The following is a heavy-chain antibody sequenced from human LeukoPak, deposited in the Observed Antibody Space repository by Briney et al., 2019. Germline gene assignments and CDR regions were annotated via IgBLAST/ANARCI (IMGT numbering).Heavy chain of an antibody. CDR2: ISVRSNYI. J-gene: IGHJ4*02. V-gene: IGHV3-21*01. Sequence: GGSLRLSCVASGYTFSSYSINWVRHAPGKWLEWVSSISVRSNYIYYADSVRGRFSISRDDARDSLYLQMNSLRAEDTAVYYCARAPYYYDSSGYYYYFDYWGQGTLVTVSS. D-gene: IGHD3-22*01. CDR3: ARAPYYYDSSGYYYYFDY. CDR1: GYTFSSYS.